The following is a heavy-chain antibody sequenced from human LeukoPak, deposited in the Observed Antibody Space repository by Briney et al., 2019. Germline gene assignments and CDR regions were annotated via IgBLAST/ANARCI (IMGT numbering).Heavy chain of an antibody. CDR2: IRTKAYGATT. CDR1: GFTFSSYW. D-gene: IGHD6-19*01. Sequence: GGSLRLSCAASGFTFSSYWMSWVRQAPGKGLEWVGFIRTKAYGATTEYAASVKGRFTISRDDSKSIVYLQMNSLKTEDTAVYYCARDWYSSGRWGQGTLVTVSS. CDR3: ARDWYSSGR. V-gene: IGHV3-49*04. J-gene: IGHJ4*02.